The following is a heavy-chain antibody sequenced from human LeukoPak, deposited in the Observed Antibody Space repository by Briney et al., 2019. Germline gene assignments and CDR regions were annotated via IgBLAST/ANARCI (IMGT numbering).Heavy chain of an antibody. V-gene: IGHV3-23*01. D-gene: IGHD2-15*01. Sequence: GGSLRLSCAASGFTFNNYALTWVRQTPGKGLECVSAISGDGVSPYYVDSVRGRFTISRDNSKNTLYLQMNSLRVEDTAVYYCAKETFYCSGGSCYESHFDYWGQGTLVTVSS. CDR1: GFTFNNYA. CDR3: AKETFYCSGGSCYESHFDY. CDR2: ISGDGVSP. J-gene: IGHJ4*02.